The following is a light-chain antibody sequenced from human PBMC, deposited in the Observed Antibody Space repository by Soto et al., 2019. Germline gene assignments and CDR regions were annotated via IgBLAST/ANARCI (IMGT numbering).Light chain of an antibody. CDR1: QTISTH. V-gene: IGKV1-39*01. J-gene: IGKJ2*01. CDR2: AAS. Sequence: DIQMTQSPSSLSASVGDRVTITCRASQTISTHLNWYQQKPGKAPKLLIYAASTLQSGVPSRFSGSGSGTDFTLTINSLQPEXXATXXXQXXLTIPYTFGQGTKLEIK. CDR3: QXXLTIPYT.